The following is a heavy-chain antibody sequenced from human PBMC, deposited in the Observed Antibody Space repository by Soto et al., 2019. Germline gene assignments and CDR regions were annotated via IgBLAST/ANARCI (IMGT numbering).Heavy chain of an antibody. V-gene: IGHV1-18*01. D-gene: IGHD6-13*01. CDR2: ISAYNGNT. J-gene: IGHJ4*02. Sequence: ASVKVSCKASGYTFTSYGISWVRQAPGQGLEWMGWISAYNGNTNYAQKLQGRVTMTTDTSTSTAYMELRSLRSDDTAVYYCARSPRIAAAGPFDYWGQGTLVTVSS. CDR1: GYTFTSYG. CDR3: ARSPRIAAAGPFDY.